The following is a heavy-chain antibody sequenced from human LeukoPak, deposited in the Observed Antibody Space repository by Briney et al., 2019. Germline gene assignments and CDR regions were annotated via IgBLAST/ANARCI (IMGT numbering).Heavy chain of an antibody. CDR3: ARHVGYYYGLGDY. J-gene: IGHJ4*02. CDR1: GGSLSSSSYY. CDR2: IYDSGSA. D-gene: IGHD3-10*01. V-gene: IGHV4-39*01. Sequence: SETLSLTCTVSGGSLSSSSYYWGWLRQPPGKGLEWFGNIYDSGSAYYYPSLKSRVTVSVDTSKNQFSLNLSSVTAADTAVYYCARHVGYYYGLGDYWGQGTLVTVSS.